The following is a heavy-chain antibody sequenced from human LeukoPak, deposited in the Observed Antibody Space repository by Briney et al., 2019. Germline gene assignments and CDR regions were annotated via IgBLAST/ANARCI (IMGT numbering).Heavy chain of an antibody. Sequence: SETLSLTCTVSGGSISSYYWAWIRQPAGKGLEWIGRIYSSGTTNYNPSLKSRVTMSVDTSKNQFSLKLSSVTAADTAVYFCARDPSNGYPTVDNWGQGTLVTVSS. CDR2: IYSSGTT. CDR3: ARDPSNGYPTVDN. CDR1: GGSISSYY. D-gene: IGHD5-24*01. V-gene: IGHV4-4*07. J-gene: IGHJ4*02.